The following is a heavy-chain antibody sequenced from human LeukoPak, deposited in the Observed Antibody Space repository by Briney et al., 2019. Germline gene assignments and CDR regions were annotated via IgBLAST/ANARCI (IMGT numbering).Heavy chain of an antibody. CDR3: ANDGPWGDYYFYFYMDV. D-gene: IGHD3-16*01. CDR1: GFTFGNFG. CDR2: ISGSGHYT. Sequence: GGSLRLSCEATGSGFTFGNFGMSWVRQAPGKGLEWLSGISGSGHYTYYADSLKGRFTISRDNSKNTLYIEMNSLRAEDTAVYYCANDGPWGDYYFYFYMDVWGKGTTVTVS. J-gene: IGHJ6*03. V-gene: IGHV3-23*01.